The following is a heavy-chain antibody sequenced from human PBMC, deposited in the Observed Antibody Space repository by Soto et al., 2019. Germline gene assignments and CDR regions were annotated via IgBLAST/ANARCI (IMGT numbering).Heavy chain of an antibody. CDR2: INHSGST. J-gene: IGHJ4*02. CDR1: GGSFSGYY. CDR3: ARGGKLLRVSPFEY. V-gene: IGHV4-34*01. D-gene: IGHD2-15*01. Sequence: PSETLSLTCAVYGGSFSGYYWSWIRQPPGKGLKRIGEINHSGSTNYNPSLKSRVTISVDTSKNQFSLKLSSVTAADTAVYYCARGGKLLRVSPFEYWGQGTLVTVSS.